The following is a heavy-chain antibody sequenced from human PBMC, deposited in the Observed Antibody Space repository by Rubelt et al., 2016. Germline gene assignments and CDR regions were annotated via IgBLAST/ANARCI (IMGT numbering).Heavy chain of an antibody. CDR1: GFTFSNYD. CDR2: INSDGSST. CDR3: ARNADVLRFLEWLSCFDH. D-gene: IGHD3-3*01. V-gene: IGHV3-74*01. J-gene: IGHJ4*02. Sequence: GGGLVQPGGSLRLYCTASGFTFSNYDMHWVRQAPGKGLVWVSRINSDGSSTSYADSVKGRFTISRDNAKNTLYLQMDNLGAEDTAIYYCARNADVLRFLEWLSCFDHWGLGTLVTVAS.